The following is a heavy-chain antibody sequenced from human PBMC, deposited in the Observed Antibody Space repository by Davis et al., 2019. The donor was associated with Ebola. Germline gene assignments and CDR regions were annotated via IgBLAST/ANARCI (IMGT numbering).Heavy chain of an antibody. CDR3: ARITMTRGAFDI. D-gene: IGHD3-22*01. J-gene: IGHJ3*02. Sequence: MPSETLSLTCTVSGGSISSSSYYWGWIRQPPGKGLELIGSIYYSGSTNYNPSLKSRVTISVDTSKNQFSLKLSSVTAADTAVYYCARITMTRGAFDIWGQGTMVTVSS. CDR1: GGSISSSSYY. CDR2: IYYSGST. V-gene: IGHV4-39*07.